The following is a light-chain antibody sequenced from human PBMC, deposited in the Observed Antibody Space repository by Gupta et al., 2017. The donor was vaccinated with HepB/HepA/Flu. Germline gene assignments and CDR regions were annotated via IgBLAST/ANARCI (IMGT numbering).Light chain of an antibody. J-gene: IGKJ1*01. CDR2: RTS. CDR3: QQYNNWRT. V-gene: IGKV3-15*01. CDR1: HSVGSD. Sequence: VMTQSPGTLSVSPGERATLSCWASHSVGSDLAWYQQKPGQAPRLLIHRTSARAAGIPDRVSGSGSGTEFTLTITSVQSEDAAVYYCQQYNNWRTFGQGTKLEI.